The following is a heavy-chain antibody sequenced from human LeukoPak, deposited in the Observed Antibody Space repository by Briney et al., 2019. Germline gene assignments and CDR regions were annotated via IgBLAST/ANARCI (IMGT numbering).Heavy chain of an antibody. D-gene: IGHD5-18*01. Sequence: SETLSLTCAVYGGSFSGYYWSWIRQPPGKGLEWIGEINHSGSTNYNPSLKSRVTISVDTSKNQFSLKLSSVTAADTAVYYYARDEQGYSYGPFDYWGQGTLVTVSS. J-gene: IGHJ4*02. CDR1: GGSFSGYY. CDR3: ARDEQGYSYGPFDY. V-gene: IGHV4-34*01. CDR2: INHSGST.